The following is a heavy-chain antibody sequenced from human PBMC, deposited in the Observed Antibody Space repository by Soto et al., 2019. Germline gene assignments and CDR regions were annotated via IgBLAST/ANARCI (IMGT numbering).Heavy chain of an antibody. Sequence: TLSLTCSVSGGSISSVGHYWTWIRQQPGKGLEWIGYIYYSGSTDYNPSLKSRVTISVDRSKNQFSLNLSSVTAADTAIYYCARESGGYDSSTRYGLDVWGQGTTVTVSS. CDR2: IYYSGST. CDR1: GGSISSVGHY. J-gene: IGHJ6*02. V-gene: IGHV4-31*03. D-gene: IGHD6-25*01. CDR3: ARESGGYDSSTRYGLDV.